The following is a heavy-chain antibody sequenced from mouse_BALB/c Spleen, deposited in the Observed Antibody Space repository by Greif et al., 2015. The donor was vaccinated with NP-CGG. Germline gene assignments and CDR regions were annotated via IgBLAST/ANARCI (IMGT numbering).Heavy chain of an antibody. CDR3: APYYYGSSVFAY. J-gene: IGHJ3*01. CDR2: IDPANGNT. Sequence: EVQLQQSGGELVKPGASVKLSCTASGFNIKDTYMHWVKQRPEQGLEWIGRIDPANGNTKYDPKFQGKATITADTSSNTAYLQLSSLTSEDTAVYYCAPYYYGSSVFAYWGQGTLVTVSA. CDR1: GFNIKDTY. D-gene: IGHD1-1*01. V-gene: IGHV14-3*02.